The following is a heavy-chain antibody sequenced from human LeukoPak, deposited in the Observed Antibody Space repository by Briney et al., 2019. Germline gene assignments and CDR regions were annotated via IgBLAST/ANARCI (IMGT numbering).Heavy chain of an antibody. Sequence: GASVKVSCKASGGTFSSYAISWVRQAPGQGLEWMGRIIPILGIANYAQKFQGRVTITADKSTSTAYMELSSLRSEDTAVYYCARAAEYCSSTSCYMLLAYWGQGTLVTVSS. CDR1: GGTFSSYA. CDR2: IIPILGIA. CDR3: ARAAEYCSSTSCYMLLAY. D-gene: IGHD2-2*02. V-gene: IGHV1-69*04. J-gene: IGHJ4*02.